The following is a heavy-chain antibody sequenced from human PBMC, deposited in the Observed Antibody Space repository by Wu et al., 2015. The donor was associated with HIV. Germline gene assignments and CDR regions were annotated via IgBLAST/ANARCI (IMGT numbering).Heavy chain of an antibody. Sequence: HVQLVQSGTEVKKPGSSVKVSCKAYGGNPGGTFSSYAISWVRQAPGQGLEWMGRIIPIFGTANYAQKFQGRVTITADESTSTAYMELTSLTTDDTAVYYCARGVRYAGSYYSNNWGRGTLVTVSS. CDR2: IIPIFGTA. D-gene: IGHD1-26*01. V-gene: IGHV1-69*15. J-gene: IGHJ4*02. CDR1: GGTFSSYA. CDR3: ARGVRYAGSYYSNN.